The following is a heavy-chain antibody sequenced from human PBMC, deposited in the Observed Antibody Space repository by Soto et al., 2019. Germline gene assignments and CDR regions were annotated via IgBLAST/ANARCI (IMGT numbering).Heavy chain of an antibody. CDR3: AREISYVSGGHLYYGMDV. J-gene: IGHJ6*02. D-gene: IGHD3-16*01. CDR2: IYTDERT. Sequence: GGSLRLSCAASGFIVSSSFMMWVRQAPGKGLEWVSLIYTDERTFYGDSVKGRFTISRDNSKNTVFLQMNSLRAEDTAVYYCAREISYVSGGHLYYGMDVLGQGTAVTVSS. V-gene: IGHV3-53*01. CDR1: GFIVSSSF.